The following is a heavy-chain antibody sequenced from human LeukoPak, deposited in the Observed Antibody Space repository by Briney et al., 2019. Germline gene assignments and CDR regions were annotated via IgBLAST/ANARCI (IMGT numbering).Heavy chain of an antibody. J-gene: IGHJ4*02. V-gene: IGHV3-21*01. CDR2: IPGSRGYL. CDR1: GFTFSTYS. CDR3: ARGGAFGVDRNDY. Sequence: PGGSLRLSCAASGFTFSTYSMSCVRQAPGQGLEWVSSIPGSRGYLYYADSVKGRFTISRDNAKNSLYLQMSSLRAEDTAVYYCARGGAFGVDRNDYWGQGTLVTVSS. D-gene: IGHD3-3*01.